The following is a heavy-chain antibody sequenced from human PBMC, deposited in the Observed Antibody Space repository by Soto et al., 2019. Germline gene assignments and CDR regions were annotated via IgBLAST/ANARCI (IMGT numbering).Heavy chain of an antibody. V-gene: IGHV3-23*01. Sequence: EVLLLESGGGLVQPGGSLRLSCAASGFTFSSYPMTWVRQAPGKGLEWVSSISGNSDGIFYADSVKGRFTISRDNSRTTLYLQTNSLRAEDMAIYFCARILYSSQRDGVDVWGQGTTVTVSS. D-gene: IGHD2-8*01. CDR2: ISGNSDGI. CDR3: ARILYSSQRDGVDV. CDR1: GFTFSSYP. J-gene: IGHJ6*02.